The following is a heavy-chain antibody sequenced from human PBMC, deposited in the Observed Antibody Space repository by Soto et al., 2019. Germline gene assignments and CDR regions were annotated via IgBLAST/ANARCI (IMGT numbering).Heavy chain of an antibody. Sequence: QVQLVQSGAEVKTPGSSVKVSCKASGGTFNSYSIDWVRQAPGQGFEWMGGIIPMTGRPNYAQRFQGRVTSSADKSTNTFYMEVNSLTHEDTAVYYCTRRGRQSANWFDPWGQGTLVTVSS. V-gene: IGHV1-69*06. CDR2: IIPMTGRP. J-gene: IGHJ5*02. CDR1: GGTFNSYS. CDR3: TRRGRQSANWFDP.